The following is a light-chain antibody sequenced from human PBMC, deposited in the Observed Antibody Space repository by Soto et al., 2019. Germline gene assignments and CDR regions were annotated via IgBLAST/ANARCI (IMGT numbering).Light chain of an antibody. V-gene: IGLV1-40*01. CDR3: QSYDSSLSGYVV. CDR1: SSNIGAGYD. Sequence: QSVLTQPPSVSGAPGQRVTISCTGSSSNIGAGYDVHWYQQLPGTAPKLLIYGNSNRPSGVPDRFSGSKSGTSASLAITGLQAEDEADYYCQSYDSSLSGYVVFGGGTTLTLL. J-gene: IGLJ2*01. CDR2: GNS.